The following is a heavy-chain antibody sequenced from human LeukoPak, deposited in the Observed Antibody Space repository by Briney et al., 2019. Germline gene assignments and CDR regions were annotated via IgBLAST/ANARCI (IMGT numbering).Heavy chain of an antibody. CDR3: AKYTSGTSYRGLDQ. CDR1: GFTFTNYA. J-gene: IGHJ4*02. V-gene: IGHV3-30-3*02. Sequence: GKSLRLSCATSGFTFTNYAVHWVRQAPGKGLEWVALISYHGSDKYYADSVKGRFTISRDDSKNTVYLQMNSLRAEDTAVYSCAKYTSGTSYRGLDQWGQGTLVTVSS. CDR2: ISYHGSDK. D-gene: IGHD3-10*01.